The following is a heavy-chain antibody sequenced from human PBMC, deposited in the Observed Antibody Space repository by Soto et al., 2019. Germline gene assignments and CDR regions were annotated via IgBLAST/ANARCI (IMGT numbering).Heavy chain of an antibody. D-gene: IGHD4-17*01. CDR1: GFTFSGSA. Sequence: EVQLVESGGGLVQPGGSLKLSCAASGFTFSGSAMHWVRQASGKGLEWVGRIRSKANSYATAYAASVKGRFTISRDDSKNTAYLQMNSLKTEDTAVYYCTRHGDYGDYVFWGYWGQRTLVTVSS. J-gene: IGHJ4*02. CDR3: TRHGDYGDYVFWGY. CDR2: IRSKANSYAT. V-gene: IGHV3-73*01.